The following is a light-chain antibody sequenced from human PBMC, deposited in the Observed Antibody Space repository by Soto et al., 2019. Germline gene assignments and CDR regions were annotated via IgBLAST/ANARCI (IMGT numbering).Light chain of an antibody. J-gene: IGKJ4*01. V-gene: IGKV3-20*01. CDR2: RAS. Sequence: DIVLTHSQGTLALSPWERALLFCRASQSVSSHYLAWYQQKPGQTPKVLIYRASTRATGIPDRFSGSGSGTDFTLTISRLEAEDFAVYYCQQYGSSPLTFGGGTKVDIK. CDR1: QSVSSHY. CDR3: QQYGSSPLT.